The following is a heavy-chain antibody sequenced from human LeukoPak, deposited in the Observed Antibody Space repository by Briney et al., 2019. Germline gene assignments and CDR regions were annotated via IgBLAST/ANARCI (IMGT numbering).Heavy chain of an antibody. J-gene: IGHJ4*02. CDR2: ISSSSSYI. Sequence: GGSLRLSCAASGFTFSSYWMNWVRQAPGKGLEWVSSISSSSSYIYYADSVKGRFTISRDNAKNSLYLQMNSLRAEDTAVYYCARDAVGGGYYYDSSGYHYDYWGQGTLVTVSS. CDR3: ARDAVGGGYYYDSSGYHYDY. V-gene: IGHV3-21*01. D-gene: IGHD3-22*01. CDR1: GFTFSSYW.